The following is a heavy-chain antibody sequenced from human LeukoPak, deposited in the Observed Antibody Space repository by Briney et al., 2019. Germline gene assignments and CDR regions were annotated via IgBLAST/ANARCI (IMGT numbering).Heavy chain of an antibody. CDR1: GFTFNTYN. V-gene: IGHV3-21*01. J-gene: IGHJ4*02. CDR2: ISSGSSYI. Sequence: GGSLRLSCAASGFTFNTYNMNWVRQAPGKGLEWVSSISSGSSYIYYADSVKGRFTISRDNSKNTLYLQMSSLRAEDTAVYYCVRVASRAFDYWGQGTLVTVSS. CDR3: VRVASRAFDY.